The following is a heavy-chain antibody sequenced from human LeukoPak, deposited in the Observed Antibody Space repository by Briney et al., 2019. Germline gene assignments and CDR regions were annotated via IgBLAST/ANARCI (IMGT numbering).Heavy chain of an antibody. CDR3: ATGFRYVDY. V-gene: IGHV1-24*01. J-gene: IGHJ4*02. CDR1: GYTLTELS. CDR2: FDPEDGET. Sequence: EASVNVSCKVSGYTLTELSMHWVRQALGKGLEWMGGFDPEDGETIYAQKFQGRVTMTEDSSTDTAYMELSSLRSEDTAVYYCATGFRYVDYWGQGTLVTVSS.